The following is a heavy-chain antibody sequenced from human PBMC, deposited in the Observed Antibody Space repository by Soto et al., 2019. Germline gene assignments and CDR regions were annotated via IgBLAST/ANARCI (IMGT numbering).Heavy chain of an antibody. V-gene: IGHV4-30-4*01. CDR2: IYYSGSN. Sequence: QVQLQESGPGLVKPSQTLSLTCTVSGGSISSGDYYWSWIRQPPGKVLELIGYIYYSGSNYYNPSLTNRVTLSVDTSKNQFSLKLSSVTAADTAVYYCARVTLRYFDWSFDYWGQGTLVTVSS. D-gene: IGHD3-9*01. J-gene: IGHJ4*02. CDR1: GGSISSGDYY. CDR3: ARVTLRYFDWSFDY.